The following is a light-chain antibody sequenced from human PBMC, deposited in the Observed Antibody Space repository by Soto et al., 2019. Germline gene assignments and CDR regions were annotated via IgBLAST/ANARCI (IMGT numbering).Light chain of an antibody. CDR3: SSYTSSSTVV. V-gene: IGLV2-14*03. CDR1: SSDIGGYNY. J-gene: IGLJ2*01. Sequence: QLVLTQPASVSGSPGQSITISCTGTSSDIGGYNYVSWYQQHPGKGPKLMIYDVSSRPSGVSHRFSGSKSGDTASLTISGLQDEDEADYYCSSYTSSSTVVFGGGTQLTVL. CDR2: DVS.